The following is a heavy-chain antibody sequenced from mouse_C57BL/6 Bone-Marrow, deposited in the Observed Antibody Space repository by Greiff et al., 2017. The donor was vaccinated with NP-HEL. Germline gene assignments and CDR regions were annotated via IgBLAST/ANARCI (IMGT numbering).Heavy chain of an antibody. Sequence: EVKVEESGGGLVQPKGSLKLSCAASGFSFNTYAMNWVRQAPGKGLEWVARIRSKSNNYATYYADSVKDRFTISRDDSESMLYLQMNNLKTEDTAMYYCVRHVDSSGYAMDYWGQGTSVTVSS. CDR1: GFSFNTYA. J-gene: IGHJ4*01. CDR3: VRHVDSSGYAMDY. CDR2: IRSKSNNYAT. V-gene: IGHV10-1*01. D-gene: IGHD3-2*02.